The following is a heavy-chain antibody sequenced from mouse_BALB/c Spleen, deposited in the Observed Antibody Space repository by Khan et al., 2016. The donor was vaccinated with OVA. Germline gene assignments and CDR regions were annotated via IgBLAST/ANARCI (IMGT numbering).Heavy chain of an antibody. CDR3: ARSGYEAWFPY. D-gene: IGHD3-1*01. V-gene: IGHV14-1*02. CDR1: GFNIKDYY. J-gene: IGHJ3*01. CDR2: IDPENDNI. Sequence: VQLQQSGAELVRPGALVKLSCKASGFNIKDYYMHWVKQRPEQGLEWIGWIDPENDNIIYDPKFQGKASITAETSSNTAYLQLSSLTSEDTAVYYCARSGYEAWFPYGGQGTLVTVSA.